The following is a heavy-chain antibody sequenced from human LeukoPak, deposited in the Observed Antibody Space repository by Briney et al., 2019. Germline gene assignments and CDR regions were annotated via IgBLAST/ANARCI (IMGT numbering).Heavy chain of an antibody. Sequence: SVKVSCKASGYTFTSYAMNWVRQAPGQGLEWMGLINTNTGNPTYAQGFTGRFVFSLDTSVSTAYLQISSLKAEDTAVYYCASAHAGGNPKYYYYGMDVWGQGTTVTVSS. J-gene: IGHJ6*02. CDR1: GYTFTSYA. D-gene: IGHD4-23*01. V-gene: IGHV7-4-1*02. CDR2: INTNTGNP. CDR3: ASAHAGGNPKYYYYGMDV.